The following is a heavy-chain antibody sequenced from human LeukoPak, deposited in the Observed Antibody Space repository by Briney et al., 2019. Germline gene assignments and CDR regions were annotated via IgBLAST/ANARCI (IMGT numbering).Heavy chain of an antibody. CDR3: ARSKVGYCSGNSCLFDS. J-gene: IGHJ4*02. V-gene: IGHV3-48*03. CDR2: ISSSGTTR. Sequence: TGGSLRLSCAASGFTFSSYEMNWVRQAPGKGVEWVSFISSSGTTRYYADSVKGRFTVSRDSAKNSLYLQMNSLRDEDTAVYYCARSKVGYCSGNSCLFDSWGQGTLVTVSS. D-gene: IGHD2-2*01. CDR1: GFTFSSYE.